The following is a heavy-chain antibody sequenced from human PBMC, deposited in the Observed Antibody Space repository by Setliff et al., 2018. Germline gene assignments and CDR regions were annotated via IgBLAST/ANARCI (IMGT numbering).Heavy chain of an antibody. J-gene: IGHJ2*01. CDR2: IYHSGST. CDR3: ARAVPRGATPDYWYFDL. CDR1: GGSFSGYH. D-gene: IGHD2-2*01. Sequence: PSETLSLTCAVYGGSFSGYHWSWIRQAPGKGLEWIGSIYHSGSTYFNPSLKSRVTIPVDTSKNQFSLKLNSVTAADTTVYYCARAVPRGATPDYWYFDLWGRGTLVTVSS. V-gene: IGHV4-34*01.